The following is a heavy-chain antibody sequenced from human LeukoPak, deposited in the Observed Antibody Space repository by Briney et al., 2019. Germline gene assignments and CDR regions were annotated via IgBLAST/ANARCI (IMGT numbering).Heavy chain of an antibody. J-gene: IGHJ4*02. CDR2: TSSSDAGT. CDR3: AKAPVTSCRGAYCYPFDS. Sequence: GGSLRLSCVASEFMFSTYWMSWVRQAPGKGLEWVAATSSSDAGTYHADSVRGRFTISRDNSKNTLYLQMNSLRAEDAAVYFCAKAPVTSCRGAYCYPFDSWGQGTLVTVSS. V-gene: IGHV3-23*01. D-gene: IGHD2-21*01. CDR1: EFMFSTYW.